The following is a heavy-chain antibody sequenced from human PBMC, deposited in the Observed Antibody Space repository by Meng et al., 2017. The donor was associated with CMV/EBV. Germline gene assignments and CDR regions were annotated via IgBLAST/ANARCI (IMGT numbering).Heavy chain of an antibody. CDR3: ARDVTIFGTRRGMDV. Sequence: SETLSLTCTVSGGSISSYYWSWIRQPPGKGLEWIGYIYYSGSTNYNPSLKSRVTISVDTSKNQSSLKLSSVTAADTAGYYCARDVTIFGTRRGMDVWGQGTTVTVSS. D-gene: IGHD3-3*01. CDR1: GGSISSYY. V-gene: IGHV4-59*01. CDR2: IYYSGST. J-gene: IGHJ6*02.